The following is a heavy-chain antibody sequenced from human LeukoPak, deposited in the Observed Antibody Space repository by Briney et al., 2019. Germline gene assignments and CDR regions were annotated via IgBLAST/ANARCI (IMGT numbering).Heavy chain of an antibody. CDR1: GFTFSSYW. D-gene: IGHD3-22*01. CDR3: ATDDNSGSDY. CDR2: IKQDGSEK. J-gene: IGHJ4*02. Sequence: PGGSLRLSCAASGFTFSSYWVSWVRQAPGKGLEWVANIKQDGSEKYYVDSVKGRFTISRDNAKNSLYLQMNSLRAEDTAVYYCATDDNSGSDYWGQGTLVTVSS. V-gene: IGHV3-7*01.